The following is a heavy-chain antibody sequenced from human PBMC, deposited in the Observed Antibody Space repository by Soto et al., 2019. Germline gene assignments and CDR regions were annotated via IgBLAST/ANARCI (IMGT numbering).Heavy chain of an antibody. CDR1: GGSISSYY. D-gene: IGHD3-9*01. Sequence: TLSLTCTVSGGSISSYYWSWIRQPPGKGLEWIGYIYYSGSTNYNPSLKSRVTISVDTSKNQFSLKLSSVTAADTAVYYRARGGYDILTGHDAFDIWGQGTMVTVSS. J-gene: IGHJ3*02. CDR3: ARGGYDILTGHDAFDI. V-gene: IGHV4-59*01. CDR2: IYYSGST.